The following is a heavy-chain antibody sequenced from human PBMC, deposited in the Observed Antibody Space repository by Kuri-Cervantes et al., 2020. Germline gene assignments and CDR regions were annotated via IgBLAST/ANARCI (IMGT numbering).Heavy chain of an antibody. Sequence: GGSLRLSCAASGFTFSSYWMSWVRQAPGKGLEWVANIKQDGSEKYYVDSVKGRFTISRDNAKNSLYLQMNSLRDEDTAVYYCAILGQRGYCSGGSCSTKHYYYYGMDVWCQGTTVTVSS. J-gene: IGHJ6*02. CDR2: IKQDGSEK. D-gene: IGHD2-15*01. CDR3: AILGQRGYCSGGSCSTKHYYYYGMDV. CDR1: GFTFSSYW. V-gene: IGHV3-7*01.